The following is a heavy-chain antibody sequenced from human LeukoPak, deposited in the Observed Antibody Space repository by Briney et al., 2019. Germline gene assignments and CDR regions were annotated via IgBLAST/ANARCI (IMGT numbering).Heavy chain of an antibody. CDR2: IIPILGIA. Sequence: ASVKVSCKASGGTFSSYTISWVRQAPGQGLEWMGRIIPILGIANYAQKFQGRVTITADKSTSTAYMELSSLRSEDTAVYYCARPSGSYGRYYFDYWGQRTLVTVSS. J-gene: IGHJ4*02. CDR3: ARPSGSYGRYYFDY. D-gene: IGHD1-26*01. CDR1: GGTFSSYT. V-gene: IGHV1-69*02.